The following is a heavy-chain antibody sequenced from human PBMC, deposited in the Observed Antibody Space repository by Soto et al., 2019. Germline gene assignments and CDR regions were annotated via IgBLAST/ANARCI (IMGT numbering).Heavy chain of an antibody. Sequence: GGSLRLSCAASGFTFSSYWMSWVRQAPGKGLEWVANIKQDGSEKYYVDSVKGRFTISRDNAKNSLYLQMNSRRAEDTAVYYCARSSLSPAAASFWFDPWGQGTLVTVSS. CDR1: GFTFSSYW. J-gene: IGHJ5*02. V-gene: IGHV3-7*01. D-gene: IGHD6-13*01. CDR2: IKQDGSEK. CDR3: ARSSLSPAAASFWFDP.